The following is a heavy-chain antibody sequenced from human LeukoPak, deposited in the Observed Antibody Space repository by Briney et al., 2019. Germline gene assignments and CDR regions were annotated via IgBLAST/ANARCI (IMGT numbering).Heavy chain of an antibody. CDR3: ARGLVAKAKDYFDY. CDR1: SGSFSGYC. V-gene: IGHV4-34*01. CDR2: INHSGST. Sequence: SETLSLTCAVYSGSFSGYCWSWIRQPPGKGLEWIGEINHSGSTNYNPSLKSRVTISVDTSKNQFSLKLSSVTAADTAVYYCARGLVAKAKDYFDYWGQGTLVTVSS. J-gene: IGHJ4*02. D-gene: IGHD5-12*01.